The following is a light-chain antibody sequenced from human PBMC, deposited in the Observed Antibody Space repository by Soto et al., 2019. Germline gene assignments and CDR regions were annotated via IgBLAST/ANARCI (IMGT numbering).Light chain of an antibody. V-gene: IGKV3-15*01. Sequence: DIVMTQSPATLSVAPGERVTFSCRASQGVSRKLAWYQHKPGQAPSLLIYGASTRATGIPDRFSGSGSGTEFTLTISSLQSEDFAVYYCQQYSNWPRTFGQGTKVDIK. CDR2: GAS. J-gene: IGKJ1*01. CDR3: QQYSNWPRT. CDR1: QGVSRK.